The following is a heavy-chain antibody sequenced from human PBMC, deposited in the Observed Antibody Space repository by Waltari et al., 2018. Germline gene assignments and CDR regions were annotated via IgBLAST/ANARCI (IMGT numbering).Heavy chain of an antibody. Sequence: QVQLQESGPGLVKPSETLSLTCTVSGGSISSYYWSWIRQPPGTGLEWIGYIYYSGSTNYNPSLKSRVTISVDTSKNQFSLKLSSVTAADTAVYYCARAAYYDYVWGSYRSYYFDYWGQGTLVTVSS. V-gene: IGHV4-59*01. CDR1: GGSISSYY. CDR3: ARAAYYDYVWGSYRSYYFDY. J-gene: IGHJ4*02. D-gene: IGHD3-16*02. CDR2: IYYSGST.